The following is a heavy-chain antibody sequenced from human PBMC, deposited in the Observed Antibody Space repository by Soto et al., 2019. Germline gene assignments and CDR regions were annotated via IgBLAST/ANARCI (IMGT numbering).Heavy chain of an antibody. J-gene: IGHJ5*02. CDR2: VYYSGSS. V-gene: IGHV4-31*03. D-gene: IGHD2-2*01. CDR3: AKLSCTSSTCYFPGWFDP. Sequence: SETLSLTCTVSGDSISGGASFWSWISQPPGKGLEWIANVYYSGSSYYNPSLKSRLTISVDTTKNQFSLQLKSMTAADTAVYYCAKLSCTSSTCYFPGWFDPWGQGTLVTVSS. CDR1: GDSISGGASF.